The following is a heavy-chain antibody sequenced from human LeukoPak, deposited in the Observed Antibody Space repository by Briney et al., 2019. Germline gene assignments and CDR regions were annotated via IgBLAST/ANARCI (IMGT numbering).Heavy chain of an antibody. Sequence: PGGSLRLSCAASGFTVSSNYMSWVRQAPGKGLEWVSVIYSGGSTYHADSVKGRFTISRDNSKNTLYLQMNSLRAEDTAVYYCARDKAGTVYYYYYMDVWGKGTTVTVSS. CDR3: ARDKAGTVYYYYYMDV. J-gene: IGHJ6*03. CDR1: GFTVSSNY. CDR2: IYSGGST. V-gene: IGHV3-53*01.